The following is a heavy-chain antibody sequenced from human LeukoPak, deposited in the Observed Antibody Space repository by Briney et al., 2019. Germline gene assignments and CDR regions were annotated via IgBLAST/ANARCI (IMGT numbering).Heavy chain of an antibody. CDR2: INPNSGGT. V-gene: IGHV1-2*02. Sequence: ASVKVSCKASGYTYTGYYMHWVRQAPGQELEWMGWINPNSGGTNYAQKLQRRVTMTRDPSISTANMELSRMRSDDTAIYFCARAVSNGRSLELWVPGALDIWGQGTLVTVSS. CDR1: GYTYTGYY. CDR3: ARAVSNGRSLELWVPGALDI. J-gene: IGHJ4*02. D-gene: IGHD3-16*01.